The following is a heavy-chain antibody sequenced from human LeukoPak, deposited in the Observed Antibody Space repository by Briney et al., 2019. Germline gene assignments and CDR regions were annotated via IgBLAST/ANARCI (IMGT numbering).Heavy chain of an antibody. J-gene: IGHJ5*02. CDR1: GYTFTSYG. Sequence: ASVKVSCKASGYTFTSYGISWVRQAPGQGLEWMGWISAYNGNTNYAQKLQGRVTMTTDTSTNTAYMELRSLRSDDTAVYYCARTGSGYDLSFWFDPWGQGTLVTVSS. V-gene: IGHV1-18*01. CDR2: ISAYNGNT. CDR3: ARTGSGYDLSFWFDP. D-gene: IGHD5-12*01.